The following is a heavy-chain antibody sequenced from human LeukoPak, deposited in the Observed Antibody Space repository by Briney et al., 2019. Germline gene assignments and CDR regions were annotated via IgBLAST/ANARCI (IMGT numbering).Heavy chain of an antibody. CDR3: ARIWSARDWFDP. J-gene: IGHJ5*02. V-gene: IGHV3-11*01. Sequence: GGSLRLSCAASGFTFRDYAMTWIRQAPGKGLKWISYIKKRSAATYYADSVAGRFVISRDDAKNSLNLHLTNLRVEDTATYFCARIWSARDWFDPWGQGT. CDR1: GFTFRDYA. D-gene: IGHD1-1*01. CDR2: IKKRSAAT.